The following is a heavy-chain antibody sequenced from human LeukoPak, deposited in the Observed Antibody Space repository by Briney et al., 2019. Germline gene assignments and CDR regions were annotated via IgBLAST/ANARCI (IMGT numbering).Heavy chain of an antibody. CDR2: INTNTGNP. V-gene: IGHV7-4-1*02. CDR3: ARQVGIAAAGTTWFDP. CDR1: GYTFTGYY. J-gene: IGHJ5*02. Sequence: GASVKVSCKASGYTFTGYYMHWVRQAPGQGLEWMGWINTNTGNPTYAQGFTGRFVFSLDTSVSTAYLQISSLKAEDTAVYYCARQVGIAAAGTTWFDPWGQGTLVTVSS. D-gene: IGHD6-13*01.